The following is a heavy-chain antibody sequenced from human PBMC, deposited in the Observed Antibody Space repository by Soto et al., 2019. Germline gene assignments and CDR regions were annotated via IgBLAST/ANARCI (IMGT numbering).Heavy chain of an antibody. J-gene: IGHJ4*02. Sequence: GGSLRLSCAASGFPFSSYGMHWFRQAPGKGLDWVALISYDGSNKYYADSVKGRFTISRDNSKHTLYLQMSSLRVEDTAVYYCAGGQYYFDYCGQGTLVTFSS. CDR2: ISYDGSNK. CDR3: AGGQYYFDY. D-gene: IGHD2-15*01. CDR1: GFPFSSYG. V-gene: IGHV3-30*03.